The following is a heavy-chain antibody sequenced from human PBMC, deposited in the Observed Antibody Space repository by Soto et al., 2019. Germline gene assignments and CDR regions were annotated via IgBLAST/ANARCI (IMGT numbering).Heavy chain of an antibody. CDR2: IYPGDSDT. CDR1: GYSFTSYW. J-gene: IGHJ1*01. CDR3: ARQEYYYDSSGYLEYFQH. V-gene: IGHV5-51*01. D-gene: IGHD3-22*01. Sequence: PGESLKISCKGSGYSFTSYWIGWVRQMPGKGLEWMGIIYPGDSDTRYSPSFQGQVTISADKSISTAYLQWSSLKASDTAMYYCARQEYYYDSSGYLEYFQHWGQGTLVTVSS.